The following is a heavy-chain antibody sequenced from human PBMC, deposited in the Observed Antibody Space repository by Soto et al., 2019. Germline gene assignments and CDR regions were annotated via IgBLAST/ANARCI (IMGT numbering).Heavy chain of an antibody. CDR3: ARRARPDFYYMDV. CDR2: ISSNGVGT. D-gene: IGHD6-6*01. V-gene: IGHV3-64*01. Sequence: EVQLAESGGGLAQPGGSLRLSCAASGITLSGYAMDWVRQAPGKGLEYVSGISSNGVGTYYANSVQGRFTISRDNYKNTVYLQMGSLRPEDMAVYYCARRARPDFYYMDVWGKGTTVTVSS. J-gene: IGHJ6*03. CDR1: GITLSGYA.